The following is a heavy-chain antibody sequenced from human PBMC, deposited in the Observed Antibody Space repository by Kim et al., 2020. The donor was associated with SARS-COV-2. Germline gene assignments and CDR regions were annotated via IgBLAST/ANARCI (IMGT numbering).Heavy chain of an antibody. Sequence: ASVKVSCKASGYTFTGYYMHWVRQDPGQGLEGMGGRNPNSGGTNDVQKFQGRVTMTRDTSISTAYMELSRLRAEDTAGYYCARGKWLALYGMDVWGQGTTVTVSS. V-gene: IGHV1-2*02. CDR2: RNPNSGGT. D-gene: IGHD6-19*01. CDR1: GYTFTGYY. J-gene: IGHJ6*02. CDR3: ARGKWLALYGMDV.